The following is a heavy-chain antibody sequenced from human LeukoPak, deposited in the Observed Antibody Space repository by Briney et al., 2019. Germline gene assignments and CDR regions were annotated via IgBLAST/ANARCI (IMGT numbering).Heavy chain of an antibody. D-gene: IGHD5-12*01. J-gene: IGHJ4*02. V-gene: IGHV4-59*01. CDR3: ARGVDIVTY. CDR1: GGSISSYY. CDR2: IYYSGST. Sequence: SETLPLTCTVSGGSISSYYWSWIRQPPGKGLEWIGYIYYSGSTNYNPSLKSRVTISVDTSKNQFSLKLSSVTAADTAVYYCARGVDIVTYWGQGTLVTVSS.